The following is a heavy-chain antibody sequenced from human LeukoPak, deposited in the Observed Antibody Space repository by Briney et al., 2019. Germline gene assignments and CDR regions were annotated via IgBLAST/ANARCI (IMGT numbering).Heavy chain of an antibody. CDR2: IYSGGST. V-gene: IGHV3-53*05. CDR1: GFIVSSNY. Sequence: PGGSLRLACAASGFIVSSNYMSWVRQAPGKGLEWVSVIYSGGSTYYADSVKGRFTISRDNFKNTLYLQMSSLRAEDTAVYYCAREKNSEKFEAYYDILKDAFDIWGQGTMVTVSS. D-gene: IGHD3-9*01. J-gene: IGHJ3*02. CDR3: AREKNSEKFEAYYDILKDAFDI.